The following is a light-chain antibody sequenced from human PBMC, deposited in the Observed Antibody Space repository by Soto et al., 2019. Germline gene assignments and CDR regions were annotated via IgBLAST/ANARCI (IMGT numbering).Light chain of an antibody. Sequence: QSVLTQPPSVSAAPGQKVTISCSGSSSNIGNHFVSWYQQVPGTAPTLLIYDDDKRPSGIPDRFSGSKSGTSATLGITGLQSGYEADYYCGAWDGSLSTGVFGGGTKLTVL. CDR3: GAWDGSLSTGV. V-gene: IGLV1-51*01. J-gene: IGLJ3*02. CDR1: SSNIGNHF. CDR2: DDD.